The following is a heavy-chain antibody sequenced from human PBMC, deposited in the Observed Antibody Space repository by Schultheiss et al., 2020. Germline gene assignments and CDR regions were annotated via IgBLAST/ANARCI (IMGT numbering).Heavy chain of an antibody. V-gene: IGHV4-31*03. Sequence: SETLSLTCTVSGASISTGGYYWDWIRQPPGKGLEWIGYIYGSGNAYYNPSLKSRVIISVDTSKNRFSLQLSSVTAADTAVYYCARGVATSDYWGQGTLGTVAS. CDR3: ARGVATSDY. CDR2: IYGSGNA. D-gene: IGHD5-12*01. J-gene: IGHJ4*02. CDR1: GASISTGGYY.